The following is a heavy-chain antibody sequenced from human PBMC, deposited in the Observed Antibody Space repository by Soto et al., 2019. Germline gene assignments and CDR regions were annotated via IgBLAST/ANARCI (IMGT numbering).Heavy chain of an antibody. V-gene: IGHV4-31*03. CDR2: IYYSGST. CDR1: GGSISSGGYY. CDR3: ARAVRYQDVVVPAAIFYFDY. D-gene: IGHD2-2*02. Sequence: KSSETLSLTCTVSGGSISSGGYYWSWIRQHPGKGLEWIGYIYYSGSTYYNPSLKSRVTISVDTSKNQFSLKLSSVTAADTAVYYCARAVRYQDVVVPAAIFYFDYWGQGTLVTVSS. J-gene: IGHJ4*02.